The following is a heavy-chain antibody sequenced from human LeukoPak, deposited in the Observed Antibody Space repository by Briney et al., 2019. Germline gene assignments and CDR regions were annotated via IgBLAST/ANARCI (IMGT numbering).Heavy chain of an antibody. Sequence: ASVKVSCTASGGTFSSYAISWVRQAPGQGLEWMGGIIPIFGTANYAQKFQGRVTITADESTSTAYMELSSLRSEDTAVYYCARVARRYYGSGSDFDYWGQGTLVTVSS. V-gene: IGHV1-69*13. J-gene: IGHJ4*02. CDR1: GGTFSSYA. CDR3: ARVARRYYGSGSDFDY. D-gene: IGHD3-10*01. CDR2: IIPIFGTA.